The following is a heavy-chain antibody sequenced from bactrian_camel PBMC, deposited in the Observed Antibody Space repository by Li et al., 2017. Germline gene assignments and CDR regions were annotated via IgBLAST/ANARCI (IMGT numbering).Heavy chain of an antibody. CDR3: APDPRGSAY. CDR1: GYTYNRYC. V-gene: IGHV3S59*01. Sequence: DVQLVESGGGSVEAGGSLTLTCVASGYTYNRYCMGWFRLAPGKEREGVAIIDTDGSTFYADSVKGRFTMFRDNDKNTLYLQMNALKTEDTAVYYCAPDPRGSAYWGQGTQVTVS. CDR2: IDTDGST. D-gene: IGHD3*01. J-gene: IGHJ4*01.